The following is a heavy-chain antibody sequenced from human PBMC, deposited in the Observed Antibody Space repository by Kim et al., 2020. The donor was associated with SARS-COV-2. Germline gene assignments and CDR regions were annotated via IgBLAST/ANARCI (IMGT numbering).Heavy chain of an antibody. V-gene: IGHV4-39*01. CDR2: IYYSGST. CDR3: ASPGAHLYGSGSYYNLIYYYGMDV. D-gene: IGHD3-10*01. Sequence: SETLSLTCTVSGGSISSSSYYWGWIRQPPGKGLEWIGSIYYSGSTYYNPSLKSRVTISVDTSKNQFSLKLSSVTAADTAVYYCASPGAHLYGSGSYYNLIYYYGMDVWGQGTTVTVSS. CDR1: GGSISSSSYY. J-gene: IGHJ6*02.